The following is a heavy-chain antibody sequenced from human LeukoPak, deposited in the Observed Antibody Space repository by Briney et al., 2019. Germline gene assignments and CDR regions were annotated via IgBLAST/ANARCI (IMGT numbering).Heavy chain of an antibody. Sequence: SETLSLTCTVSGGSISSYYLSWIRQPPGKGLEWIGYIYYSGSTNYNPSLKSRVTISVDTSKNQFSLKLSSVTAADTAVYYCARHFADSSSSYFDYWGQGILVTVSS. D-gene: IGHD6-6*01. CDR2: IYYSGST. J-gene: IGHJ4*02. CDR3: ARHFADSSSSYFDY. V-gene: IGHV4-59*08. CDR1: GGSISSYY.